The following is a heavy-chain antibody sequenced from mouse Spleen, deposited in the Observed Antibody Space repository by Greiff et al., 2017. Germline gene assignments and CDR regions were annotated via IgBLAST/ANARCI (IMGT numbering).Heavy chain of an antibody. D-gene: IGHD3-2*02. Sequence: VQLQQSGAELVRPGASVKLSCTASGFNIKDDYMHWVKQRPDQGLEWIGWIDPENGDTEYASKFQGKATITADTSSNTAYLQLSSLTSEDTAVYYCTLDSSGYPLFAYWGQGTLVTVSA. CDR2: IDPENGDT. V-gene: IGHV14-4*01. CDR3: TLDSSGYPLFAY. CDR1: GFNIKDDY. J-gene: IGHJ3*01.